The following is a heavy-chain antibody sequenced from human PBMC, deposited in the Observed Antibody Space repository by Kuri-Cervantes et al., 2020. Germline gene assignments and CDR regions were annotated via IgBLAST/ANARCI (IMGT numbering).Heavy chain of an antibody. CDR3: ARERLTMVRGVNAYYFDY. CDR1: GGSFSGYY. Sequence: SETLSLTCAVYGGSFSGYYWSWIRQPPGKGLEWIGEINHSGSTNYNPSLKSRVTISVDTSKNQFSLKLSSVTAADTAVYYCARERLTMVRGVNAYYFDYWGQGTLVTVS. J-gene: IGHJ4*02. V-gene: IGHV4-34*01. D-gene: IGHD3-10*01. CDR2: INHSGST.